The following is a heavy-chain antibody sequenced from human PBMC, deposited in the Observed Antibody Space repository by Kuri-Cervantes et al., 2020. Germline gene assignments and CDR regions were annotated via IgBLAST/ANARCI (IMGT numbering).Heavy chain of an antibody. CDR2: IKQDGSEK. CDR3: ARDPVTMIVGSLFDY. V-gene: IGHV3-7*01. J-gene: IGHJ4*02. Sequence: GGSLRLSCAASGFTFSSYWMSWVRQAPGKGLEWEANIKQDGSEKYYVDSVKGRFTISRDNAKNSLYLQMNSLRAEDTAVYYCARDPVTMIVGSLFDYWGRGTLVTVSS. D-gene: IGHD3-22*01. CDR1: GFTFSSYW.